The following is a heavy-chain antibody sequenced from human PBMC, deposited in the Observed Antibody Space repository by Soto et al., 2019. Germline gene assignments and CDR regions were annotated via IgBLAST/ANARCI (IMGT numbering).Heavy chain of an antibody. CDR2: ISGSGGST. CDR3: AKSPPRGRSSGWYYYYYYMDV. CDR1: GFTFSSYA. Sequence: GGSLRLSCAASGFTFSSYAMSWVRQAPGKGLEWVSAISGSGGSTYYADSVKGRFTISRDNSKNTLYLQMNSLRAEDTAVYYCAKSPPRGRSSGWYYYYYYMDVWGKGTTVTVSS. V-gene: IGHV3-23*01. J-gene: IGHJ6*03. D-gene: IGHD6-19*01.